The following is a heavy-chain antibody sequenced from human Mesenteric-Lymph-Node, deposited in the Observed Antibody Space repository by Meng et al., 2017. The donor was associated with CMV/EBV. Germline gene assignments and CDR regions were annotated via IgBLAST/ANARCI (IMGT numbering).Heavy chain of an antibody. J-gene: IGHJ6*02. CDR2: ISGSDVGT. V-gene: IGHV3-23*01. CDR3: ARDLLVPHTLYYYYGMDV. Sequence: GGSLRLSCAASGFTFSSYAMHWVRQAPGKGLEWVSAISGSDVGTFYADSVKGRFTISRDNSKNTLYLQMNSLRAEDTAVYYCARDLLVPHTLYYYYGMDVWGQGTTVTVSS. CDR1: GFTFSSYA. D-gene: IGHD3-3*01.